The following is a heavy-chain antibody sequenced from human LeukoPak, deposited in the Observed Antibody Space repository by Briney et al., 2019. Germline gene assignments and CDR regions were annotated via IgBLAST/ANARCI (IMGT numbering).Heavy chain of an antibody. CDR3: ARGWDSYTFDY. J-gene: IGHJ4*02. CDR1: GFTFSSYE. V-gene: IGHV3-48*03. CDR2: ISSDGSTI. D-gene: IGHD3-16*01. Sequence: GGPLRLSCAASGFTFSSYEMNWVRQAPGKGLEWVSFISSDGSTIYSADSVKGRFTISRDNAKNLLHLQMNSLRAEDTAVYYCARGWDSYTFDYWGQGTLVTVSS.